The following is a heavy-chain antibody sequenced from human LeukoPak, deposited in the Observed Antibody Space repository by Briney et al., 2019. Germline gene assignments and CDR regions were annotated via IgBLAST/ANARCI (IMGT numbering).Heavy chain of an antibody. D-gene: IGHD3-22*01. CDR2: IYSGSST. CDR3: ARGGYYYDSSGPWDDAFDI. CDR1: GVTVSSNY. Sequence: GGSLRLSCAASGVTVSSNYMSWVRQAPGKGLEGCSVIYSGSSTYYADAVKGRFTISRDNSKNTLYLQMNSLRAEDTAVYYCARGGYYYDSSGPWDDAFDIWGQGKMVTVSS. J-gene: IGHJ3*02. V-gene: IGHV3-53*01.